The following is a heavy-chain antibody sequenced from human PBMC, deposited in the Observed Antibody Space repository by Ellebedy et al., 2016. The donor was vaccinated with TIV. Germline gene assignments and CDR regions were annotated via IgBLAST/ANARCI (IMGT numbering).Heavy chain of an antibody. J-gene: IGHJ2*01. CDR1: GFTFSSQW. CDR2: IKLDGSEE. Sequence: GESLKISXAASGFTFSSQWMSWVRQAPRKGLQWVANIKLDGSEEYYVDSVKGRFTISRDNAKNSLFLQMNSLRAEDTAVYYCTGLNWYFDLWGRGTLVTVSS. V-gene: IGHV3-7*02. CDR3: TGLNWYFDL.